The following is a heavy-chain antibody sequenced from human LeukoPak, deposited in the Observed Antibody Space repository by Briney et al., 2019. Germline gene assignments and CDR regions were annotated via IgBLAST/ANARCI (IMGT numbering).Heavy chain of an antibody. J-gene: IGHJ4*02. V-gene: IGHV1-2*02. CDR3: AINKQGKSLDY. CDR2: MNPNSGGT. CDR1: GYTFTDYY. Sequence: ASVKVSCKASGYTFTDYYIHWVRQAPGHGLKWMAWMNPNSGGTSYAQKFQGRVTMTRDTSISTAYMELSRLRFDDTAVFYCAINKQGKSLDYWGQGTLVTVSS.